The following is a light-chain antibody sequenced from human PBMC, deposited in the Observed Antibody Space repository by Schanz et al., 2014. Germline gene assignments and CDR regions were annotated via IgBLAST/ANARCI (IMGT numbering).Light chain of an antibody. CDR3: QKYDSAPLT. V-gene: IGKV1-27*01. CDR1: QGIANY. J-gene: IGKJ4*01. CDR2: SAS. Sequence: DIQMTQSPSSLSASVGDRVTLTCRTSQGIANYLAWYQQKPGEAPQLLIYSASSLQSGVPSRFSGSGSGTHFTLTISNLQPEDVATYYCQKYDSAPLTFAGGTKVEI.